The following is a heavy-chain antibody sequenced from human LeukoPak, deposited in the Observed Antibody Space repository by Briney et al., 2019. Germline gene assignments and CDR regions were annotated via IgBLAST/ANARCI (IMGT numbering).Heavy chain of an antibody. CDR2: ISWNSADI. V-gene: IGHV3-9*01. CDR3: ARQKNNVYGVGH. Sequence: GGSLRLSCAASGFTFNDYAMHWVRQSPGKGLEWVSTISWNSADIAHADSVKGRFTISRDNAKNSLYLQMNSLRPEGTALYFCARQKNNVYGVGHWGQGTLVTVSS. J-gene: IGHJ4*02. CDR1: GFTFNDYA. D-gene: IGHD5/OR15-5a*01.